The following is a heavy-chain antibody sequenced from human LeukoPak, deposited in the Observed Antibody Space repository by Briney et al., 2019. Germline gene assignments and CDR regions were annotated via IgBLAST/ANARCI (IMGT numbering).Heavy chain of an antibody. CDR1: GFTFSSYA. V-gene: IGHV3-9*01. J-gene: IGHJ6*02. CDR3: TKALPIGEAGKLESYYYALVV. D-gene: IGHD6-19*01. CDR2: ISWNSGAK. Sequence: GGSLRLSCAASGFTFSSYAMHWVRQAPGKGLEWVSTISWNSGAKGYADSVEGRFTISRDNAKNALYLQMNNLRAEDTALYYCTKALPIGEAGKLESYYYALVVWGQGTTVIVSS.